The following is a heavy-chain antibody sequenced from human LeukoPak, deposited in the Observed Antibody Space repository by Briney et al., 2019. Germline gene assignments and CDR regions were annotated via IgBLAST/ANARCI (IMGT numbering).Heavy chain of an antibody. CDR2: IYYSGST. CDR1: GGSISSGDYY. V-gene: IGHV4-30-4*01. Sequence: PSETLSLTCTVSGGSISSGDYYWSWIRQPPGKGLEWIGYIYYSGSTYYNPSLKSRVTISVDTSKNQFSLKLSSVTAADTAVYYCARDGYGSGSYYIDYWGQGTLVTVSS. J-gene: IGHJ4*02. D-gene: IGHD3-10*01. CDR3: ARDGYGSGSYYIDY.